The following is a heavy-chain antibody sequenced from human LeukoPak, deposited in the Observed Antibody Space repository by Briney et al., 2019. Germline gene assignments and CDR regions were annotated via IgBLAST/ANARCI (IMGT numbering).Heavy chain of an antibody. CDR2: MNPNSGNT. Sequence: ASVKVSCKASGYPFTSYDINWVRQATGQGLEWIGWMNPNSGNTGYAQKFQGRVTITRNTAISTAYMELSSLRSEDTAIYYCAIDYGGNSGWFDPWGQGTLVTVSS. V-gene: IGHV1-8*03. CDR1: GYPFTSYD. CDR3: AIDYGGNSGWFDP. D-gene: IGHD4-23*01. J-gene: IGHJ5*02.